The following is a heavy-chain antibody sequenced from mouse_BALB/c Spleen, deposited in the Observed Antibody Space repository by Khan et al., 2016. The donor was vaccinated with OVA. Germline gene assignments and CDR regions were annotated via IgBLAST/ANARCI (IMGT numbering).Heavy chain of an antibody. CDR3: ARSTYRYAFAY. V-gene: IGHV3-8*02. CDR2: MIYSGNT. D-gene: IGHD2-14*01. CDR1: CDSITSGY. J-gene: IGHJ3*01. Sequence: EVQLQESGPSLVKPSQTLSLTCSVTCDSITSGYWSWIRKFPGNKLEYMGYMIYSGNTYYNPSLKSRISITRHTSKNQYYLQLNSVTTEDTATYYCARSTYRYAFAYWGQGTLVTVSA.